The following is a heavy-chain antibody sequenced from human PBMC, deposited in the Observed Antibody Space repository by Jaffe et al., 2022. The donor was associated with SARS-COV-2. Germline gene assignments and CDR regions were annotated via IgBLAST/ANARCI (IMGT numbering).Heavy chain of an antibody. V-gene: IGHV4-59*01. Sequence: QVQLQESGPGLVKPSETLSLTCTVSGGSISSYYWSWIRQPPGKGLEWIGYIYYSGSTNYNPSLKSRVTISVDTSKNQFSLKLSSVTAADTAVYYCARVSRGAAEGMDVWGQGTTVTVSS. D-gene: IGHD6-13*01. CDR2: IYYSGST. CDR3: ARVSRGAAEGMDV. J-gene: IGHJ6*02. CDR1: GGSISSYY.